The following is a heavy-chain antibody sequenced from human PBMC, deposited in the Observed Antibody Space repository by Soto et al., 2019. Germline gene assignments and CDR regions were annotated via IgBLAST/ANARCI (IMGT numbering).Heavy chain of an antibody. D-gene: IGHD2-8*01. CDR3: VSQRTSVLTQAYFDY. CDR2: VYYRGRS. CDR1: GGSVSNSNYY. J-gene: IGHJ4*02. V-gene: IGHV4-39*01. Sequence: PSETLSLTCTVSGGSVSNSNYYWGWIRPSPGMGLEWIGSVYYRGRSYSKSSVKSRVTISVDTSKNQFSLNLNSVTASDTAVYFCVSQRTSVLTQAYFDYWGPGALVTVPS.